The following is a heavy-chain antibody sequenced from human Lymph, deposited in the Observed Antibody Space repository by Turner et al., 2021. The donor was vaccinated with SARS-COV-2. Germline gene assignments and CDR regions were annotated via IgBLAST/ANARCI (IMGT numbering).Heavy chain of an antibody. CDR3: ARGSGSYLSAFDI. CDR1: GFTCSTYA. V-gene: IGHV3-30*04. D-gene: IGHD1-26*01. Sequence: QVQLVESGGGVVQPGRSLRLACAASGFTCSTYAIHWVRQAPGKGLEGVAVISYDGFNKYNSDSVKGQFTISRDNSKNTLYLQMSSLRAEDTAVYYCARGSGSYLSAFDIWGQGTMVTVSS. J-gene: IGHJ3*02. CDR2: ISYDGFNK.